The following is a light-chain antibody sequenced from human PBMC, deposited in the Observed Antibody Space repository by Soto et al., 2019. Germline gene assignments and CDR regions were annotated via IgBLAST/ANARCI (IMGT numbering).Light chain of an antibody. CDR3: QQYNSFTWT. Sequence: EIVMTQSPATLSVSPGERATLSCRASQSVSSNLAWYQQKPGQAPRLLIYGASTRATGIPARFGGSGSGTEFTLTISSLQSEDFATYYCQQYNSFTWTFGQGTKVEIK. CDR2: GAS. J-gene: IGKJ1*01. CDR1: QSVSSN. V-gene: IGKV3-15*01.